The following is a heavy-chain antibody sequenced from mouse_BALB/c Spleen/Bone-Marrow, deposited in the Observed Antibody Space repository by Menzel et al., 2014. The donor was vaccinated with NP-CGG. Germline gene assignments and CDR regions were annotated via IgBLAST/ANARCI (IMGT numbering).Heavy chain of an antibody. CDR1: GFTFTDYY. CDR3: ARDDYRYDGWYFDV. Sequence: DVMLVESGGGLVQPGGSLRLSCATSGFTFTDYYMSWVRQPPGKALEWLGFIRNKANGYTTEYSASVKGRFTISRDNSQSNLYLQMNTLRAEDSATYYCARDDYRYDGWYFDVWGAGTTVTVSS. V-gene: IGHV7-3*02. D-gene: IGHD2-14*01. CDR2: IRNKANGYTT. J-gene: IGHJ1*01.